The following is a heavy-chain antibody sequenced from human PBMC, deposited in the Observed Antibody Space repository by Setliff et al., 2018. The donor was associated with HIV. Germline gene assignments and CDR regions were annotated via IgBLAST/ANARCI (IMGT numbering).Heavy chain of an antibody. CDR2: VSHTERG. J-gene: IGHJ6*03. V-gene: IGHV4-34*01. D-gene: IGHD6-13*01. CDR3: ARGRIPAAATRFYYMDV. CDR1: GGSFSGHS. Sequence: SETLSLTCALYGGSFSGHSWSWIRQSPGKGLEWVGEVSHTERGNYNPSLRPRVTISLDTSKNQFSLYLRSVTAADTAVYYCARGRIPAAATRFYYMDVWATGTTVT.